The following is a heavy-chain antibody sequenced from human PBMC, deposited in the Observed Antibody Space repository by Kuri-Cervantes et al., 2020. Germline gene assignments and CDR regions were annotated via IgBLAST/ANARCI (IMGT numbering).Heavy chain of an antibody. CDR2: IYTSGST. V-gene: IGHV4-4*07. D-gene: IGHD1-26*01. J-gene: IGHJ3*02. CDR1: GGSISSYY. Sequence: SETLSLTCTVSGGSISSYYWSWIRQPAGKGLEWIGRIYTSGSTNYNPSLKGRVTISVDTSKNQFSLKLSSVTAADTAVYYCASYSGSYQTREWVDAFDIWGQGTMVTVSS. CDR3: ASYSGSYQTREWVDAFDI.